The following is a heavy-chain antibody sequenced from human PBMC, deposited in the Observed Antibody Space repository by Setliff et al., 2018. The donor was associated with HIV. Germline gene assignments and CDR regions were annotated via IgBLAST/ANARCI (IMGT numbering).Heavy chain of an antibody. CDR3: ATRPRIAARPFDY. Sequence: KTSETLSLTCSVSGVSVGSGDYYWHWIRQHPEKALEWIGYIFHSGDTYYNPSLKSRISMSVVTSKNQFSLELTSLTAADTAVYYCATRPRIAARPFDYWGQGMLVTVSS. CDR1: GVSVGSGDYY. D-gene: IGHD6-6*01. CDR2: IFHSGDT. V-gene: IGHV4-31*03. J-gene: IGHJ4*02.